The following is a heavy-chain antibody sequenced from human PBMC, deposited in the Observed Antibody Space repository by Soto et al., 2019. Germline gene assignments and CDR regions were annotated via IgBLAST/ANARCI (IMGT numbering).Heavy chain of an antibody. D-gene: IGHD1-26*01. V-gene: IGHV4-34*01. CDR3: ARGGEYRSGSYPAVFDY. Sequence: PSETLSLTCAVYGGSFSGYYWSWIRQPPGKGLEWIGEINHSGSTNYSPSLKSRVTISVDTSKNQFSLKLSSVTAADTAAYYCARGGEYRSGSYPAVFDYWGQGTLVTVSS. CDR2: INHSGST. J-gene: IGHJ4*02. CDR1: GGSFSGYY.